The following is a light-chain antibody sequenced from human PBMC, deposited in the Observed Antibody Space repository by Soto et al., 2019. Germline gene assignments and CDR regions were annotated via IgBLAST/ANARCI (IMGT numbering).Light chain of an antibody. J-gene: IGKJ2*01. CDR1: QSLVYSDGTTY. CDR3: LLGTLWPHT. CDR2: KVS. Sequence: DVVLTQSPLSLPATLGQPASISCSSSQSLVYSDGTTYLSWFQQRPGHSPRRLFYKVSSRDSGGVDRFGGSGSVPDFTLRIGRVEVEDVGVYYCLLGTLWPHTCGQGTKLGI. V-gene: IGKV2-30*01.